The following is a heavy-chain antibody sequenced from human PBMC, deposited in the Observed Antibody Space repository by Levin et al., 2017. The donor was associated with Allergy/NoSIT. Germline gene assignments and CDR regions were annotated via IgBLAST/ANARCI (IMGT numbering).Heavy chain of an antibody. Sequence: GGSLRLSCAASGFTFRDYYMSWIRQAPGKGLELVSYISGTSSAIIYADSVKGRFTISRDNAQNSLYLQLNILRAEDTAVYFCARGPLAAADHYWGQGTLVTVSS. D-gene: IGHD6-13*01. CDR3: ARGPLAAADHY. V-gene: IGHV3-11*05. CDR2: ISGTSSAI. CDR1: GFTFRDYY. J-gene: IGHJ4*02.